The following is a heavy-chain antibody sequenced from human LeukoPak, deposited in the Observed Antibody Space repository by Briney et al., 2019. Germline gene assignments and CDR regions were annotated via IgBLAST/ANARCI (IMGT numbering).Heavy chain of an antibody. D-gene: IGHD2-2*02. J-gene: IGHJ6*03. CDR2: ISSSGSTI. CDR1: GFTFSDYY. V-gene: IGHV3-11*04. CDR3: ARAPGGDCSSTSCYTDYYYYMDV. Sequence: GGSLRLSCAASGFTFSDYYMTWFRQAPGKGLEWVSYISSSGSTIYADSVKGRFTISRDNAKNSLYLQMNSLRAEDTAVYYCARAPGGDCSSTSCYTDYYYYMDVWGKGTTVTVSS.